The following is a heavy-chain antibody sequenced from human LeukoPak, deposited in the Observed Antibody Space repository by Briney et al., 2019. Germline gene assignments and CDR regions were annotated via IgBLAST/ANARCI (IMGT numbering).Heavy chain of an antibody. J-gene: IGHJ4*02. CDR3: ARYYYGSGSYYFDY. Sequence: PGGSLRLSCAASGFTFSSYWMSWVRQAPGKGLEWVANIKQDGSEKYCVDSVKGRFTISRDNAKNSLYLQMNSLRAEDTAVYYCARYYYGSGSYYFDYWGQGTLVTVSS. CDR2: IKQDGSEK. V-gene: IGHV3-7*01. D-gene: IGHD3-10*01. CDR1: GFTFSSYW.